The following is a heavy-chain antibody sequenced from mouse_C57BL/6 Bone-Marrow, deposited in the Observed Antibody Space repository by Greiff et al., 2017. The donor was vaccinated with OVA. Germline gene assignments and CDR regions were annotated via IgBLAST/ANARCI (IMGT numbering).Heavy chain of an antibody. Sequence: VQLQQSGTVLARPGASVKMSCKTSGYTFTSYWMHWVKQRPGQGLEWIGAIYPGNSDTSYNQKFKGKAKLTAVTSASTAYMELSSLTNEDSAVYYSTNYYGSGAYWGQGTLVTVSA. V-gene: IGHV1-5*01. CDR2: IYPGNSDT. J-gene: IGHJ3*01. D-gene: IGHD1-1*01. CDR3: TNYYGSGAY. CDR1: GYTFTSYW.